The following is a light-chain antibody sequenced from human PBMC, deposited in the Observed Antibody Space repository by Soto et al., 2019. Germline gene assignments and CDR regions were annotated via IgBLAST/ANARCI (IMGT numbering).Light chain of an antibody. CDR2: EVN. Sequence: QSVLTQPASVSGSPGQSITISCTGTSXDVGGYNSVSWYQQHPGKAPKLLIYEVNNRPSGLSNRFSGSKSGNTASLTISGLQAEDEADYYCGSITRSSTSVFGTGTKVTVL. V-gene: IGLV2-14*01. CDR3: GSITRSSTSV. CDR1: SXDVGGYNS. J-gene: IGLJ1*01.